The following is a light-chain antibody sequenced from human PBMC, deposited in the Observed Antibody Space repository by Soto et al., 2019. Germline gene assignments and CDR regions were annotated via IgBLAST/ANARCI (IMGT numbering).Light chain of an antibody. Sequence: DIQMTQSPTSLSASVGDRFTITCRASQSISNFLNWYQQKPGKAPKLLIYAASSLRSGVTSRFSGSGSGTDFTLTISSLQREDFATYVWQQSYSSPWTFGQGTKVDIK. CDR2: AAS. CDR3: QQSYSSPWT. V-gene: IGKV1-39*01. J-gene: IGKJ1*01. CDR1: QSISNF.